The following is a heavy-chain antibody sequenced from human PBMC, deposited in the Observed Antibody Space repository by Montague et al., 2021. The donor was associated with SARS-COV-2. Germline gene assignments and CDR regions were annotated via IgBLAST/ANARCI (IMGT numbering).Heavy chain of an antibody. V-gene: IGHV4-39*01. J-gene: IGHJ3*01. Sequence: SETLPLTCSVSSDSISSRSYCWAWIRQSPGKGLEWIGNICYGGSTYYNPSLRSRVVMSAETSKSQFSLKLYSVTAADTSIYYCARRRDRSTVVSPAVFDLWGQGTMISVSS. D-gene: IGHD4-23*01. CDR1: SDSISSRSYC. CDR2: ICYGGST. CDR3: ARRRDRSTVVSPAVFDL.